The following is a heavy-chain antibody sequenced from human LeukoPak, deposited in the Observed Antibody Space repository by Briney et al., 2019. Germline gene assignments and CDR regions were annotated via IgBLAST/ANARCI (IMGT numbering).Heavy chain of an antibody. V-gene: IGHV4-39*01. CDR2: IYDSGST. D-gene: IGHD5-24*01. Sequence: PSETLSLTCTVSGGSIRSSYYYWGWIRQPPGKGLEWIGSIYDSGSTYYNPSLKSRVTISVDTSKDQFSLKLNSVTAADTAVYYCAGILPSGGYNRHLWGQGTLVTVSS. J-gene: IGHJ4*02. CDR1: GGSIRSSYYY. CDR3: AGILPSGGYNRHL.